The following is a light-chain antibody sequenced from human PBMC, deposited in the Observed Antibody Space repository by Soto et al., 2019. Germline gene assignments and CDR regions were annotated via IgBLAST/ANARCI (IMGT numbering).Light chain of an antibody. CDR1: SNDVGKYNL. Sequence: QSALTQPASVSGSPGQSITISCTGTSNDVGKYNLISWFRQHPGKAPKLMIYEVSKRPSGVSNRFSGSKSDNTASLTISGLQAEDEADYYCCSYAGSSTWVFGAGTKGDRP. J-gene: IGLJ3*02. CDR3: CSYAGSSTWV. CDR2: EVS. V-gene: IGLV2-23*02.